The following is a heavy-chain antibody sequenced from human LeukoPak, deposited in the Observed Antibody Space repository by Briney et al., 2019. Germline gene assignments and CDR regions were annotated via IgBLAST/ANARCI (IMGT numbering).Heavy chain of an antibody. J-gene: IGHJ6*03. CDR1: SGSISSSNYY. CDR3: ARRGYSSSWYYHYYYYMDV. V-gene: IGHV4-61*02. Sequence: PSQTLSLTCTVSSGSISSSNYYWNWIRQPPGKALEWIGFFYHSGNTSYNPSLKSRVTISVDTSKNQFSLKLSSVTAADTAVYYCARRGYSSSWYYHYYYYMDVWGKGTTVTVSS. D-gene: IGHD6-13*01. CDR2: FYHSGNT.